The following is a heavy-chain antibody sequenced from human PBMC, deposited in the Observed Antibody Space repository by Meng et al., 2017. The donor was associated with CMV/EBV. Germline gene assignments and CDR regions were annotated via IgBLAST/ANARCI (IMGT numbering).Heavy chain of an antibody. Sequence: SLKISCAASGFTFDDYAMHWVRQAPGKGLEWASGISWNSGSIGYADSVKGRFTISRDNAKNSLYLQMNSLRAEDTALYYCAKDSEYLRGFIDYWGQGTLVTVSS. V-gene: IGHV3-9*01. CDR2: ISWNSGSI. CDR3: AKDSEYLRGFIDY. CDR1: GFTFDDYA. D-gene: IGHD2-2*01. J-gene: IGHJ4*02.